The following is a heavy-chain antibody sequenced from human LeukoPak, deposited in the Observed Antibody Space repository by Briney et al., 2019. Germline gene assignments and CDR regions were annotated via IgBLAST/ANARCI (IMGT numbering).Heavy chain of an antibody. CDR2: IYSGGST. CDR1: GFTVSSNY. J-gene: IGHJ6*03. CDR3: ARDHYRGSPKDYYYYKDV. D-gene: IGHD1-26*01. Sequence: GGSLRLSCAASGFTVSSNYMRWVRQAPGKGLEWVSVIYSGGSTYYADSVKGRFTISRDNSKNTLYLQMNSLRAEDTAVYYCARDHYRGSPKDYYYYKDVWGKGTTVTVSS. V-gene: IGHV3-53*01.